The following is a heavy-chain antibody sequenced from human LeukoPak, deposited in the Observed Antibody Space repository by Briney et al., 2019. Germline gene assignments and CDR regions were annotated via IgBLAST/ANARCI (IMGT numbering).Heavy chain of an antibody. V-gene: IGHV4-34*01. CDR3: ARAGYSSGWYRY. Sequence: SETLSLICAVYGGSFSGYYWSWIREPPGRGLECVGEINHSGSTNYNPSLKSRLTISVGTSKNQFPLKLSSVTAADTAVYYWARAGYSSGWYRYWGQGTLVTVSS. D-gene: IGHD6-19*01. J-gene: IGHJ4*02. CDR1: GGSFSGYY. CDR2: INHSGST.